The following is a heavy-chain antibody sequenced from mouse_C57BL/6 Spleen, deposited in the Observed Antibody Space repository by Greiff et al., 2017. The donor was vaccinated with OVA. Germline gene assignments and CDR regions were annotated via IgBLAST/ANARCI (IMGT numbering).Heavy chain of an antibody. Sequence: VQLQQSGPELVKPGASVKMSCKASGYTFTDYNMPWVKQSHGQSLEWIGYINPNNGGTSYNQKFKGKATLTVNKSSSTAYMELRSLTSEDSAVYYGARHYYGSSYLDYWGQGTTLTVSS. D-gene: IGHD1-1*01. CDR1: GYTFTDYN. V-gene: IGHV1-22*01. J-gene: IGHJ2*01. CDR2: INPNNGGT. CDR3: ARHYYGSSYLDY.